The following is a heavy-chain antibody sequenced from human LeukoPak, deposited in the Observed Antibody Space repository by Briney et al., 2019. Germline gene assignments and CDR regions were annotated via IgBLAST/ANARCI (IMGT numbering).Heavy chain of an antibody. Sequence: ASVKVSCKASGYTFTGYYMYWVRQAPGQGLEWMGWINPNSGGTNYAQKFQGWVTMTRDTSISTAYMELSRLRSDDTAVYYCARDNARYYDFWSGYYTAGYYFDYWGQGTLVTVSS. CDR1: GYTFTGYY. V-gene: IGHV1-2*04. J-gene: IGHJ4*02. CDR3: ARDNARYYDFWSGYYTAGYYFDY. D-gene: IGHD3-3*01. CDR2: INPNSGGT.